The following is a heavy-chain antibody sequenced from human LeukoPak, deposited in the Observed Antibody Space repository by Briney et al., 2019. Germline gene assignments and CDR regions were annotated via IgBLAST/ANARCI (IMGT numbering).Heavy chain of an antibody. CDR1: GFTFSSYS. D-gene: IGHD6-13*01. CDR3: ARGGVYSSRGIDY. V-gene: IGHV3-48*04. J-gene: IGHJ4*02. Sequence: GGSLRLSCAASGFTFSSYSMNWVRQAPGKGLEWVSYISSSSSTIYYADSVKGRFTISRDNAKKSVYLQMNSLRAEDTAVYYCARGGVYSSRGIDYWGQGTLVTVSS. CDR2: ISSSSSTI.